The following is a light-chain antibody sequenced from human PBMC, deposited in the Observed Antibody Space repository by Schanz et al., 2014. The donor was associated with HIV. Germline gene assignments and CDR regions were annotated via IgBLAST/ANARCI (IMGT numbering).Light chain of an antibody. CDR3: QQYGSSPPT. CDR2: GAS. CDR1: QSVSSY. J-gene: IGKJ1*01. Sequence: EIVLTQSPATLSVSPGERATLSCRASQSVSSYLAWYQQKPGQAPRLLIYGASRRATGVPDRFSGSGSGTDFTLTISRLEPEDFAVYYCQQYGSSPPTFGQGTTVEIK. V-gene: IGKV3-20*01.